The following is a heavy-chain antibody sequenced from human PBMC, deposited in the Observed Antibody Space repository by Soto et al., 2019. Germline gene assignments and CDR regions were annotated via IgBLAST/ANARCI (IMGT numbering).Heavy chain of an antibody. CDR1: GFTFISYE. V-gene: IGHV3-48*03. J-gene: IGHJ6*02. Sequence: WGSLRLSCAASGFTFISYEINFFRHSPLQWLEWVSYISDSGGTVYYADSVKGRFTVSRDNAQNSVYLQMNSLRTEDTAVYYCARDLLHYDFWSGYSAYFYYGMDVWGPGTTVTVSS. CDR2: ISDSGGTV. D-gene: IGHD3-3*01. CDR3: ARDLLHYDFWSGYSAYFYYGMDV.